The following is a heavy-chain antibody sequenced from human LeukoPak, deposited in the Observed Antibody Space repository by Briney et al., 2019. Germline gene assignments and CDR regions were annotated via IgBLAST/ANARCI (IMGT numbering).Heavy chain of an antibody. Sequence: GGSLRLSCTASGFIFSNFGLSWVRQPPGKGLEWVSAIGMGDDTYYADTVKGRFTISRDNSKNTLFLQMNSLSAEDTAIYYCAKGFYGSGSSYFDAWGRGTLVSVSS. D-gene: IGHD3-10*01. V-gene: IGHV3-23*01. CDR1: GFIFSNFG. CDR2: IGMGDDT. J-gene: IGHJ4*02. CDR3: AKGFYGSGSSYFDA.